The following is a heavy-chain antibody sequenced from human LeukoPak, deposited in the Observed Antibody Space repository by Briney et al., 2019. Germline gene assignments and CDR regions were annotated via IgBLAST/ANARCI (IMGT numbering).Heavy chain of an antibody. D-gene: IGHD3-22*01. CDR1: GFTFSNYW. Sequence: GGSLRLSCAASGFTFSNYWMSWVRQAPGKGLEWVANIKRDGSEKYYVDSAKGRFTISRDNAKNSLYLQMNSLRAEDTAVFYCARRKYFDSSGYYFDYWGQGALVTVSS. CDR2: IKRDGSEK. CDR3: ARRKYFDSSGYYFDY. J-gene: IGHJ4*01. V-gene: IGHV3-7*04.